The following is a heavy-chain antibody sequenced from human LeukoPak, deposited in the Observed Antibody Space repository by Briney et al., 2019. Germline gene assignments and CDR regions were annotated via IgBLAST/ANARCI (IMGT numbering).Heavy chain of an antibody. CDR1: GFTFSNAW. CDR3: TTGPYDYGSGTYYH. CDR2: IKSKTDGGTT. Sequence: GGSLRLSCAASGFTFSNAWMSWVRQAPGKGLEWVGRIKSKTDGGTTDYAAPVKGRFTISRDDSKNTLYMQMNSLKTEDTAVYYCTTGPYDYGSGTYYHWGQGTLVTVSS. J-gene: IGHJ4*02. D-gene: IGHD3-10*01. V-gene: IGHV3-15*01.